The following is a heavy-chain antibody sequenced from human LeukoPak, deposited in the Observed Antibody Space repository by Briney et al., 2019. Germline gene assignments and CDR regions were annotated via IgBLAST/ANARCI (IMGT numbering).Heavy chain of an antibody. J-gene: IGHJ5*01. CDR3: AKGWRLYDSSVYFYS. CDR1: GFTFSKYG. Sequence: GGSLRLSCEASGFTFSKYGMHWLRQAPGKGLEWVAVILNDGSNEYYMDSVKGRLTISRDNSRNTLYLQMDSLRPEDTAVYYCAKGWRLYDSSVYFYSWGQGTLVTVAS. V-gene: IGHV3-30*18. CDR2: ILNDGSNE. D-gene: IGHD3-22*01.